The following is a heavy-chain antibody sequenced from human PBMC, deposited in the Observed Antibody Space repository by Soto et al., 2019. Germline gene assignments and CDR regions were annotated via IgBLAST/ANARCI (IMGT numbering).Heavy chain of an antibody. Sequence: QVQLVESGGGVVQPGRSLRLSCAASGFTFSSYGMHWVRQAPGKGLEWVAVIWYDGSNKYYADSVKGRFTISRDNSKNTLYLQMNSLRADDTAVYYCARVNPSTVTTSTSGDDAFDIWGQGTMVTVSS. J-gene: IGHJ3*02. D-gene: IGHD4-17*01. CDR2: IWYDGSNK. CDR1: GFTFSSYG. V-gene: IGHV3-33*01. CDR3: ARVNPSTVTTSTSGDDAFDI.